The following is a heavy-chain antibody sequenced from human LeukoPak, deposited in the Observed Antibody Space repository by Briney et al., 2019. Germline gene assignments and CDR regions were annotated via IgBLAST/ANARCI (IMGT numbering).Heavy chain of an antibody. CDR1: GGSISSGSYY. CDR2: IYTSGST. Sequence: SQTLSLTCTVSGGSISSGSYYWSWIRQPAGKGLEWIGRIYTSGSTNYNPSLKNRVTISVDTSKNQFSLKLSSVTAADTAVYYCARDGWAGTDYWGQGTLVTVSS. D-gene: IGHD6-19*01. V-gene: IGHV4-61*02. CDR3: ARDGWAGTDY. J-gene: IGHJ4*02.